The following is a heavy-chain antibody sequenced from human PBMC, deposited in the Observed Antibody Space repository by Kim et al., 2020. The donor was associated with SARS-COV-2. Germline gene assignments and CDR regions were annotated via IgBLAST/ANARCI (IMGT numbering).Heavy chain of an antibody. CDR1: GFTFSSYV. V-gene: IGHV3-30*03. CDR3: AIEVSGYSTY. D-gene: IGHD5-12*01. Sequence: GGSLRLSCAASGFTFSSYVMHWVRQAPGKGLEWVALISFDGNNKHYADSVKGRFTISRDNSKNTLYLQMNSLRAEDTAVYYCAIEVSGYSTYWGQGTLVTVSS. CDR2: ISFDGNNK. J-gene: IGHJ4*02.